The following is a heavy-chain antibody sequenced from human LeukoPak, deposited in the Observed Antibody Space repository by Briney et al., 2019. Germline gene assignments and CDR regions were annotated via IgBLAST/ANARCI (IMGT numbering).Heavy chain of an antibody. V-gene: IGHV4-4*07. Sequence: LETLSLTCTVSGGSISSYYWSWIRQPAGKGLEWIGRFYTSGSTNYNPSLKSRVTMSVDTSKNQFSLKLSSVTAADTAVYYCASASEAGVHFDYWGQGTLVTVSS. J-gene: IGHJ4*02. CDR2: FYTSGST. CDR3: ASASEAGVHFDY. D-gene: IGHD2-8*01. CDR1: GGSISSYY.